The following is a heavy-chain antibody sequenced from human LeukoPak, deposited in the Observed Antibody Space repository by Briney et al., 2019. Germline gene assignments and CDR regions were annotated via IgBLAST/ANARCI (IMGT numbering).Heavy chain of an antibody. V-gene: IGHV3-30*03. D-gene: IGHD3-16*01. CDR2: ISYDGSNK. J-gene: IGHJ6*02. Sequence: SLRLSCAASGFTFSSYGMHWVRQAPGKGLEWVAVISYDGSNKYYADSVKGRFTISRDNSKNTLYLQMNSLRAEDTAVYFCARGGGLDVWGQGATVTVSS. CDR1: GFTFSSYG. CDR3: ARGGGLDV.